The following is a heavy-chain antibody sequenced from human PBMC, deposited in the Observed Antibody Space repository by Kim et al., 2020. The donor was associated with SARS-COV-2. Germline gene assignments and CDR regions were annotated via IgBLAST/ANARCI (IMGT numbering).Heavy chain of an antibody. J-gene: IGHJ4*02. CDR2: IYYSGST. CDR3: ARHPSVVPAAINPPGHFDY. CDR1: GGSISSSSYY. D-gene: IGHD2-2*01. Sequence: SETLSLTCTVSGGSISSSSYYWGWIRQPPGKGLEWIGSIYYSGSTYYNPSLKSRVTISVDTSKNQFSLKLSSVTAADTAVYYCARHPSVVPAAINPPGHFDYWGQGTLVTVSS. V-gene: IGHV4-39*01.